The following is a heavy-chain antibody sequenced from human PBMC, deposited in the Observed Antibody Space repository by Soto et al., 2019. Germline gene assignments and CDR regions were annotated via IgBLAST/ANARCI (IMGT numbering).Heavy chain of an antibody. CDR1: GGTFSSYT. CDR2: IIPILGIA. Sequence: SVKVSCKASGGTFSSYTISWVRQAPGQGLEWMGRIIPILGIANYAQKFQGRVTITADKSTSTAYMELSSLRSEDTAVYYCASVPAVAEVGLFDYWGQGTLVTVSS. CDR3: ASVPAVAEVGLFDY. D-gene: IGHD6-19*01. J-gene: IGHJ4*02. V-gene: IGHV1-69*02.